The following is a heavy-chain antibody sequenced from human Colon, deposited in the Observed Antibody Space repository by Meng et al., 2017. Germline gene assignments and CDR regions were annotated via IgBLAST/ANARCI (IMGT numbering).Heavy chain of an antibody. J-gene: IGHJ4*02. V-gene: IGHV3-66*02. Sequence: VELGGCGGVLGQPGGSWRLPCGVSGFRVSSDFRIWVRQAQGKGLEWVSMIHSSAGTFFADSVKGRFTVSTDNSKNTLYLQMNSLRIEDTAVYHCANRFVWGLGTLVTVSS. D-gene: IGHD3-3*01. CDR1: GFRVSSDF. CDR2: IHSSAGT. CDR3: ANRFV.